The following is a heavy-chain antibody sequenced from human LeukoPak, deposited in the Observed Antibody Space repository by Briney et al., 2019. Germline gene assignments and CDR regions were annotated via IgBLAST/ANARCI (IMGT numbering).Heavy chain of an antibody. CDR3: ARDILQRDAFDI. Sequence: ASVKVSCKASGYSFTGYYMHWVRQAPGQGLEWMGWINPNSGGTNYAQKFQGRVTMTRDTSVSTAYMELSSLRSDDTAAYYCARDILQRDAFDIWGQGTMVTVSS. CDR2: INPNSGGT. D-gene: IGHD2-2*02. CDR1: GYSFTGYY. V-gene: IGHV1-2*02. J-gene: IGHJ3*02.